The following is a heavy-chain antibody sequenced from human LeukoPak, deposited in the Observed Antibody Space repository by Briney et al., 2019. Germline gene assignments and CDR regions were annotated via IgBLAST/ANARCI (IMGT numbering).Heavy chain of an antibody. CDR2: IKQDGSEK. V-gene: IGHV3-7*01. CDR1: GFTFSDYW. D-gene: IGHD6-19*01. J-gene: IGHJ4*02. Sequence: QSGGSLRLSCAASGFTFSDYWMTWVRQAPGKGLEWVANIKQDGSEKYYVDSVKGRFTISRDNAKNSLYLQMNSLRAEDTAVYYCARVGPAVAGQNLDYWGQGTLVTVSS. CDR3: ARVGPAVAGQNLDY.